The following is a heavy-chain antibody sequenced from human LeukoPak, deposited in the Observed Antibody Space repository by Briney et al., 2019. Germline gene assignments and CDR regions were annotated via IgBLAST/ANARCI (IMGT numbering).Heavy chain of an antibody. Sequence: GGSLRLSCAASGFTLSSKYMSWVRQAPGKGLEWVSVIYSGGSTYYADSVKDRYTLCRDNSKNTQYLQMNSLRAEDTAVYDCARDGDQQYYCDYWGEGTLVTVSS. CDR1: GFTLSSKY. J-gene: IGHJ4*02. CDR2: IYSGGST. V-gene: IGHV3-66*01. D-gene: IGHD4-17*01. CDR3: ARDGDQQYYCDY.